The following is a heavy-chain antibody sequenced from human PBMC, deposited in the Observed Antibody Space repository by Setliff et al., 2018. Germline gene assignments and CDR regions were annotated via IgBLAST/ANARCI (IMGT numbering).Heavy chain of an antibody. CDR2: IYHSGST. Sequence: SETLSLTCVVSGGSISSSNWWSWVRQPPGKGLEWIGEIYHSGSTNYNPSLKSRVTISVDTSKNQFSLKLSSVTAADTAPYYCTVYNTGSSKDHYWGQGTPVTVSS. V-gene: IGHV4-4*02. CDR1: GGSISSSNW. J-gene: IGHJ4*02. CDR3: TVYNTGSSKDHY. D-gene: IGHD2-8*02.